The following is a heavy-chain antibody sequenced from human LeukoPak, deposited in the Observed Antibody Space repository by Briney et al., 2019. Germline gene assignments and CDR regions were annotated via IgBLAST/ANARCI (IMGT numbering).Heavy chain of an antibody. Sequence: SETLSLTCTVSVGSISSGCYYWSWIRQHPGKGLEWIGYIYYSGSTYYNPSLKSRVTISVDTSKNQFSLKLSSVTAADTAVYYCARGWSGLYFYWGQGTLVTVSS. V-gene: IGHV4-31*03. D-gene: IGHD3-3*01. CDR1: VGSISSGCYY. CDR3: ARGWSGLYFY. J-gene: IGHJ4*02. CDR2: IYYSGST.